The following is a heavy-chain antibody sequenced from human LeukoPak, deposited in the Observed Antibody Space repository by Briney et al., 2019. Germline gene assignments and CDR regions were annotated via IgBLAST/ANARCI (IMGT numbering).Heavy chain of an antibody. J-gene: IGHJ4*02. CDR1: GFTLSSYS. Sequence: GGSLRLSCAASGFTLSSYSMNWVRQAPGKGLEWVSYISSSGSTLYYADSVKGRFTISRDNAKNSLYLQMNSLRAEDTAVYYCARGQYYFDYWGQGTLVTVSS. V-gene: IGHV3-48*04. D-gene: IGHD6-19*01. CDR2: ISSSGSTL. CDR3: ARGQYYFDY.